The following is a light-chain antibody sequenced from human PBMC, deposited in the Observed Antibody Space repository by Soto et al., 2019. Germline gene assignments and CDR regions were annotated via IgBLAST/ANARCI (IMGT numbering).Light chain of an antibody. J-gene: IGKJ1*01. CDR1: QSISSW. CDR2: DAF. V-gene: IGKV1-5*01. CDR3: QQYSSYWT. Sequence: DIQMTQSPSTLSASVGDRVTITCLASQSISSWLAWYQQKPGKAPKVLIYDAFSLESGVPSRFSGSGSGTEFTLTVSSLQPEDFATYYCQQYSSYWTFGQGTKVDIK.